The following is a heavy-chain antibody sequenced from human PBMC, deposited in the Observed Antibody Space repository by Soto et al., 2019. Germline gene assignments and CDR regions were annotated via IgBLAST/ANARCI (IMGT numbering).Heavy chain of an antibody. CDR3: ARTRIAVAGPNPFDY. J-gene: IGHJ4*02. CDR2: ISSSSSSTI. Sequence: GGSLRLSCAASGFTFSSYSMNWVRQAPGKGLEWVSYISSSSSSTIYYADSVKGRFTISRDNAKNSLYLQMNSLRAEDTAVYYCARTRIAVAGPNPFDYWGQGTLVTVSS. CDR1: GFTFSSYS. V-gene: IGHV3-48*01. D-gene: IGHD6-19*01.